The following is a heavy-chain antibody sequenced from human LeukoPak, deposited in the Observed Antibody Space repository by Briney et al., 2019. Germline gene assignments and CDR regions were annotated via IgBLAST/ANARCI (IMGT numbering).Heavy chain of an antibody. D-gene: IGHD3-10*01. CDR1: GGSFSGYY. V-gene: IGHV4-34*01. CDR3: ARGPPRGSYYYGSGSYFDY. Sequence: SETLSLTCAVYGGSFSGYYWSWIRQPPGEGLEWIGEINHSGSTNYNPSLKSRVTISVDTSKNQFSLKLSSVTAADTAVYYCARGPPRGSYYYGSGSYFDYWGQGTLVTVSS. CDR2: INHSGST. J-gene: IGHJ4*02.